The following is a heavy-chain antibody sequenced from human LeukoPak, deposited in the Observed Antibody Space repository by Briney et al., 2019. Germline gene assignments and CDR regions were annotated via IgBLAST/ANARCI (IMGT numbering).Heavy chain of an antibody. J-gene: IGHJ4*02. CDR2: ISSSSSYI. D-gene: IGHD6-19*01. Sequence: GGSLRLSCAASGFTFSSYSMNWVRQAPGKGLEWVSSISSSSSYIYYADSVKGRFTISRDNAKNSLYLQMNSLRAEDTAVYYCARAGRLVGRSYIDYWGQGTLVTVSS. V-gene: IGHV3-21*01. CDR3: ARAGRLVGRSYIDY. CDR1: GFTFSSYS.